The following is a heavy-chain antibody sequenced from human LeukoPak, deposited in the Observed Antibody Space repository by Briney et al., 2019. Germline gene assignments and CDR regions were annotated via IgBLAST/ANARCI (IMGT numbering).Heavy chain of an antibody. CDR2: IIPIFGTA. D-gene: IGHD5-24*01. CDR1: GGTFSSYA. J-gene: IGHJ4*02. CDR3: ASEMATTRTFDY. Sequence: GASVKVSCKASGGTFSSYAISWVRQAPGQGLEWMGGIIPIFGTANYAQKFQGRVTITADESTSTAYMELSSLRSEDTAVYYCASEMATTRTFDYWGQGTLVTVSS. V-gene: IGHV1-69*13.